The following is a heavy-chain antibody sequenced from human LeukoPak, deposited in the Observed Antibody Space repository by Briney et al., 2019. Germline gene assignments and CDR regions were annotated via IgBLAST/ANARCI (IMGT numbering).Heavy chain of an antibody. J-gene: IGHJ3*02. V-gene: IGHV4-38-2*02. CDR1: DYSISSGYGYY. CDR3: ARVRRNDAFDI. Sequence: KTSETLSLTCTVSDYSISSGYGYYWGWIRQPPGKGLEWIGSIYYSGSTYYNPSLKSRVTISVDTSKNQFSLKLSSVTAADTAVYYCARVRRNDAFDIWGQGTMVTVSS. CDR2: IYYSGST. D-gene: IGHD1-14*01.